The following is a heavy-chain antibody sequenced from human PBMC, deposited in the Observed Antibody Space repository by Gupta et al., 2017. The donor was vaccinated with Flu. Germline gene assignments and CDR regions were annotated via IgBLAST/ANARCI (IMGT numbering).Heavy chain of an antibody. J-gene: IGHJ6*03. D-gene: IGHD6-19*01. V-gene: IGHV6-1*01. Sequence: PSRGLNWLGRTYYRSKWYNDYAVSVKSRITINPDTAKNQFSLQLNSVTPEDTAVYYCARVKYEYSSGVNYYYYYMDVWGKGTTVTVSS. CDR2: TYYRSKWYN. CDR3: ARVKYEYSSGVNYYYYYMDV.